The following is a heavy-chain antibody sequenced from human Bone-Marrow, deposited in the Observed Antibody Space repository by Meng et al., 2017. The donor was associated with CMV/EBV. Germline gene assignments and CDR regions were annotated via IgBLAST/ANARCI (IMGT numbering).Heavy chain of an antibody. CDR2: ITYDGDNI. Sequence: GESLKISCEASGITFSRYSMHWVRQAPGKGLEWVAVITYDGDNIHYAKSVKGRFTISRDNSRNTLFLQMNSLRPEDTAVYYCARDATGSWELNDWGQGTLVTGSS. CDR3: ARDATGSWELND. CDR1: GITFSRYS. J-gene: IGHJ4*01. V-gene: IGHV3-30-3*01. D-gene: IGHD1-26*01.